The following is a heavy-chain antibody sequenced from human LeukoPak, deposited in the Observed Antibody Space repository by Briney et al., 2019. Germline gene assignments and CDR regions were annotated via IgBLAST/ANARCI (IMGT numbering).Heavy chain of an antibody. Sequence: PSETLSLTCTVSGGSISSGGYYWSWIRQHPGKGLEWIGYIYYSGSTYYNPSLKSRVTISVDTSKNQFSLKLSSVTAADTAVYYCARGRDGLTTFDYWGQGTLVTVSS. J-gene: IGHJ4*02. D-gene: IGHD5-24*01. V-gene: IGHV4-31*03. CDR3: ARGRDGLTTFDY. CDR1: GGSISSGGYY. CDR2: IYYSGST.